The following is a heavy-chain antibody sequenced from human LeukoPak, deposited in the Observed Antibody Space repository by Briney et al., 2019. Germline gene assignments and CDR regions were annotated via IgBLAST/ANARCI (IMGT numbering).Heavy chain of an antibody. Sequence: GGPLSPSFQPPGFPFISFAMTGVRRAPGKGREWGPGISGSGAGTYYADSVKGRFTVSRDNSKNTLYLQMNSLRAEDTALYYCAKSHSSIWYFDCWGRGTLVTVSS. CDR2: ISGSGAGT. J-gene: IGHJ4*02. CDR3: AKSHSSIWYFDC. CDR1: GFPFISFA. V-gene: IGHV3-23*01. D-gene: IGHD6-13*01.